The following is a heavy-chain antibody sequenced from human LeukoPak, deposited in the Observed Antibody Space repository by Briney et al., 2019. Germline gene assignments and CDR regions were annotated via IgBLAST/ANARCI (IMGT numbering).Heavy chain of an antibody. CDR2: IIPIFGTA. CDR1: GGTFSSYA. J-gene: IGHJ4*02. Sequence: ASVKVSRKASGGTFSSYAISWVRQAPGQGLEWMGRIIPIFGTANYAQKFQGRVTITTDESTSTAYMELSSLRSEDTAVYYCALGVDIVATSHFDYWGQGTLVTVSS. D-gene: IGHD5-12*01. CDR3: ALGVDIVATSHFDY. V-gene: IGHV1-69*05.